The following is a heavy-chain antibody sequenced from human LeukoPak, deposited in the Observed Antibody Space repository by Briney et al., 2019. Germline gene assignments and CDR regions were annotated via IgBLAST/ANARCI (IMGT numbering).Heavy chain of an antibody. CDR2: ISGSSSYI. CDR1: GFTLSNYS. Sequence: GGSLRLSCAASGFTLSNYSMNWVRQAPGKGLEWVSSISGSSSYIYYANSVKGRFTISRDNAKNSLYLQMNSLRAEDTAVYYCARDDGSRRYFDWLAVADYWGQGILVTVSS. CDR3: ARDDGSRRYFDWLAVADY. J-gene: IGHJ4*02. V-gene: IGHV3-21*01. D-gene: IGHD3-9*01.